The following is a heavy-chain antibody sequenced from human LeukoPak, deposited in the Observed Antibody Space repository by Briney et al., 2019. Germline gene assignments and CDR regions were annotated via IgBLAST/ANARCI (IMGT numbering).Heavy chain of an antibody. CDR3: ARGYDFWSGYSSYFDY. Sequence: ASVKVSCKASGYTFTSYDINWVRQATGQGLEWMGWMNPNSGNTGYAQKFQGRVTMTRNTSISTAYMELSSLRSEDTAVYYCARGYDFWSGYSSYFDYWGQGTLVTVSS. J-gene: IGHJ4*02. CDR1: GYTFTSYD. D-gene: IGHD3-3*01. CDR2: MNPNSGNT. V-gene: IGHV1-8*01.